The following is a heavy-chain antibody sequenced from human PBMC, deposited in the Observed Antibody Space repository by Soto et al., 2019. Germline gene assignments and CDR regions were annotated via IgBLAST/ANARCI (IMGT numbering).Heavy chain of an antibody. CDR2: FDPEDGET. Sequence: ASVKVSCKVSGYTLTELSVHWVRQAPGKGLEWMGGFDPEDGETIYAQKFQGRVTMTEDTSTDTAYMELSSLRSEDTAVYYCATDNCSGGSCPTNDAFDIWGQGTMVTVSS. D-gene: IGHD2-15*01. V-gene: IGHV1-24*01. J-gene: IGHJ3*02. CDR1: GYTLTELS. CDR3: ATDNCSGGSCPTNDAFDI.